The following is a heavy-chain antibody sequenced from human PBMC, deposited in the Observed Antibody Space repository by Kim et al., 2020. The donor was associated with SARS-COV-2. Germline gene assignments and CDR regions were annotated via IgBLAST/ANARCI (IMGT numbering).Heavy chain of an antibody. Sequence: SETLSLTCTVCGRSIIGYYSSWIRHPTGKGLTWLGHSYYIQGTYYNPSLKSRVPISVDTYRTHFSLNLNSVTSAYTAVYYCAVECYYGSGFDSCAHGAPV. V-gene: IGHV4-59*13. CDR3: AVECYYGSGFDS. D-gene: IGHD3-10*01. J-gene: IGHJ5*01. CDR2: SYYIQGT. CDR1: GRSIIGYY.